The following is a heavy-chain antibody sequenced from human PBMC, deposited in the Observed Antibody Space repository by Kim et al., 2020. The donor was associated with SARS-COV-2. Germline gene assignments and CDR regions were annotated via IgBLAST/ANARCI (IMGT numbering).Heavy chain of an antibody. Sequence: YADSVSGRVTSSRDNSQNTLYLTMNSLRAEDTAVYYCARDRYGPGFYYFDYWGQGTLVTVSS. D-gene: IGHD5-18*01. J-gene: IGHJ4*02. CDR3: ARDRYGPGFYYFDY. V-gene: IGHV3-30*07.